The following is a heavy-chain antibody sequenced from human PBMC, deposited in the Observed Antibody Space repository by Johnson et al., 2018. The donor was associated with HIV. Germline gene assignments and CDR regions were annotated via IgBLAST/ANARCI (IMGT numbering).Heavy chain of an antibody. D-gene: IGHD1-26*01. V-gene: IGHV3-30*19. J-gene: IGHJ3*02. CDR3: AILEELLRAFDI. CDR2: ILYDGSNK. Sequence: QVQLVESGGGVVQPGGSLRLSCAASGFTFSSYGMHWVRQAPGKGLEWVAVILYDGSNKYYADSVKGRFTISRDNSKNTLYLQMNSLRAEDTAVYYWAILEELLRAFDIWGQGTMVTVSS. CDR1: GFTFSSYG.